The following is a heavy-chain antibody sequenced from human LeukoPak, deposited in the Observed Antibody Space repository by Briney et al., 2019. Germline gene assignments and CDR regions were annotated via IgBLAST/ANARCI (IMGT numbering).Heavy chain of an antibody. J-gene: IGHJ6*02. CDR3: ARALGIAVAGLQYGMDV. Sequence: GGSLRLSCAASGFTFSDYYMSWIRQAPGKGLEWVSYISSSGSTIYYADSVKGRFTITRDNAKNSLYLQMNSLRAEDTAVYYCARALGIAVAGLQYGMDVWGQGTTVTASS. D-gene: IGHD6-19*01. CDR2: ISSSGSTI. CDR1: GFTFSDYY. V-gene: IGHV3-11*01.